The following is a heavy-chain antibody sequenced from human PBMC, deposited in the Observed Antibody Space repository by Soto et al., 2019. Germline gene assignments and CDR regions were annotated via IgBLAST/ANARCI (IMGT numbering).Heavy chain of an antibody. CDR1: GYTFTGYY. Sequence: ASVKVSCKASGYTFTGYYMHWVRQAPGQGLEWMGWINPNSGGTNYAQKFQGRVTMTRDTSISTAYMELSRLRSDDTAVYYCARDSSGYSSSWGGTFDIWGQGTMVTVSS. D-gene: IGHD6-13*01. CDR2: INPNSGGT. J-gene: IGHJ3*02. V-gene: IGHV1-2*02. CDR3: ARDSSGYSSSWGGTFDI.